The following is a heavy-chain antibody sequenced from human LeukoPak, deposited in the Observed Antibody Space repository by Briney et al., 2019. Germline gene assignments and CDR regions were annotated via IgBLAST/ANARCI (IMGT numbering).Heavy chain of an antibody. CDR2: ISSSSSYI. V-gene: IGHV3-21*01. Sequence: GGSLRLSCAASGFTFSSYSMNWVRQAPGKGLEWVSSISSSSSYIYYADSVKGRFTISRDNAKNSLYLQMNSLRAEDTAVYYCARQKETTVVNDLIYYYYYMDVWGKGTTVTISS. D-gene: IGHD4-23*01. CDR3: ARQKETTVVNDLIYYYYYMDV. J-gene: IGHJ6*03. CDR1: GFTFSSYS.